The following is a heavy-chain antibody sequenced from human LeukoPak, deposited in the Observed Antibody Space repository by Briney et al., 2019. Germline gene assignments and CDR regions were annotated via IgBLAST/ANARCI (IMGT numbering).Heavy chain of an antibody. CDR3: ARKAYGMDV. J-gene: IGHJ6*04. CDR2: IKQDGSEK. CDR1: GFTFSSYA. Sequence: GGSLRLSCAASGFTFSSYAMSWVRQAPGKGLEWVANIKQDGSEKYYVDSVKGRFTISRDDANYSVYLQMNSLRAEGTAVYYCARKAYGMDVWGKGTTVTVSS. V-gene: IGHV3-7*03.